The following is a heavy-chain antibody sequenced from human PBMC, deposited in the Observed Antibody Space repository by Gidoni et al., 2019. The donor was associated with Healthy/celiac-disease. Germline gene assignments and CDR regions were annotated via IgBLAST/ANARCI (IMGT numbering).Heavy chain of an antibody. CDR3: ARWTPVDTAMVHYYYYGMDV. Sequence: QVQLQESGPGLVKPAGTLSLTCAVSGGSISSSNWWRWVRQPPGKGLEWIGEIYHSGSTNYNPSLKSRVTISLDKSKNQFSLKLSSVTAADTAVYYCARWTPVDTAMVHYYYYGMDVWGQGTTVTVSS. J-gene: IGHJ6*02. V-gene: IGHV4-4*02. CDR1: GGSISSSNW. D-gene: IGHD5-18*01. CDR2: IYHSGST.